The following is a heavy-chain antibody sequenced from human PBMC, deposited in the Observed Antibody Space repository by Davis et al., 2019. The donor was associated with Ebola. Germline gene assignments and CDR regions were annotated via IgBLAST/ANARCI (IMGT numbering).Heavy chain of an antibody. CDR3: ATDPEGWLDFDY. J-gene: IGHJ4*02. Sequence: GESLKISCVAPEFTFSHSVMTWVRQAPGKGLEWVSHINSGGSYISYTDSVKGRFIISRDDAKSTVYLQMNSLRDEDTAIYYCATDPEGWLDFDYWGQGTLVTVSS. CDR1: EFTFSHSV. V-gene: IGHV3-48*02. CDR2: INSGGSYI. D-gene: IGHD6-19*01.